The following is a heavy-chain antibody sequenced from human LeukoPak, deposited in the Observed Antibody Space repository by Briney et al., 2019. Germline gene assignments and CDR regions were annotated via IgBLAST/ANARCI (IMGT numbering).Heavy chain of an antibody. D-gene: IGHD1-1*01. Sequence: SVKVSCKASGGTFSSYAISWVRQAPGQGLEWMGGIIPIFGTASYAQKFQGRVTITADESTSTAYMELSSLRSEDTAVYYCARAWRDYYYYYMDVWGKGTTVTVS. CDR3: ARAWRDYYYYYMDV. J-gene: IGHJ6*03. V-gene: IGHV1-69*13. CDR2: IIPIFGTA. CDR1: GGTFSSYA.